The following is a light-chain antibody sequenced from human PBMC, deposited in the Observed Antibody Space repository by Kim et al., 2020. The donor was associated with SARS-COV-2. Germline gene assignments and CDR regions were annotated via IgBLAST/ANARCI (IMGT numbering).Light chain of an antibody. Sequence: SYELTQPPSVSVAPGKTARITCGGNNIGSKSVHWYQQKPGQAPVLVIYYDSDRPSGIPERFSGSNSGNTATLTISRVEAVDEADYYYQAWDSRSEYRVFG. CDR1: NIGSKS. V-gene: IGLV3-21*04. CDR2: YDS. J-gene: IGLJ2*01. CDR3: QAWDSRSEYRV.